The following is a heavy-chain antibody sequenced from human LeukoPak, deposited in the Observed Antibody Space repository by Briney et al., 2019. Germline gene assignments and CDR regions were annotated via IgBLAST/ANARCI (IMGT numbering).Heavy chain of an antibody. J-gene: IGHJ5*02. CDR1: GYTFTGYY. Sequence: ASVKVSCKASGYTFTGYYMHWVRPAPGQGLEWMGWINPNSGGTNYAQKFQGRVTMTRDTSISTAYMELSRLRSDDTAVYYCASIAVAGTWNWFDPWGQGTLVTVSS. D-gene: IGHD6-19*01. CDR2: INPNSGGT. V-gene: IGHV1-2*02. CDR3: ASIAVAGTWNWFDP.